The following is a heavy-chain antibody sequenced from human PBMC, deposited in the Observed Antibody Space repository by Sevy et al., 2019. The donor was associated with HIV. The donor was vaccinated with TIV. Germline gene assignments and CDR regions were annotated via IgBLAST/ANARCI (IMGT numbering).Heavy chain of an antibody. CDR3: AGEESCGGDCYYFDY. D-gene: IGHD2-21*02. CDR1: GFTFDDYG. CDR2: IIGNGVFT. Sequence: GGSLRLSCAASGFTFDDYGMSWVRQAPGKGLEWVSSIIGNGVFTSYVESVKGRFTISRDNAENSLYLQMNSLRAEDTALYFCAGEESCGGDCYYFDYWGQGTLVTVSS. J-gene: IGHJ4*02. V-gene: IGHV3-20*04.